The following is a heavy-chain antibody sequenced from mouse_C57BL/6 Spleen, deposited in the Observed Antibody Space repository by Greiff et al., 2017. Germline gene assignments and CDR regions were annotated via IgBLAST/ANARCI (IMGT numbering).Heavy chain of an antibody. D-gene: IGHD1-1*01. J-gene: IGHJ1*03. CDR1: GYTFTSYW. Sequence: VQLQQSGAELVKPGASVKMSCKASGYTFTSYWITWVKQRPGQGLEWIGDIYPGSGSTNYNEKFKRKATLTVDTSSSTAYMQLSSLTSEDSAVYYCARWGGSSHWYFDVWGTGTTGTVSS. CDR3: ARWGGSSHWYFDV. V-gene: IGHV1-55*01. CDR2: IYPGSGST.